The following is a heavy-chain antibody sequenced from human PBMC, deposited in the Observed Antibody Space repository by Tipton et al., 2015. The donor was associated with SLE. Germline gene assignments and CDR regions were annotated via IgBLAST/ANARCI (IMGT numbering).Heavy chain of an antibody. J-gene: IGHJ3*02. V-gene: IGHV3-23*03. CDR2: IYSGPGST. Sequence: SLRLSCAASGFLMFGDYGMSWVRQAPGKGLEWVSMIYSGPGSTYYADSVKGRFTISRDNLRDTLYLQMNSLRAEDTAIYYCAKDRPIFYDTGGHPFDIWGQGTMVTVSS. CDR3: AKDRPIFYDTGGHPFDI. CDR1: GFLMFGDYG. D-gene: IGHD3-22*01.